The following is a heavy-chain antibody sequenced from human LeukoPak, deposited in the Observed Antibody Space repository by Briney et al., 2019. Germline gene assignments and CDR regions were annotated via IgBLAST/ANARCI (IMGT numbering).Heavy chain of an antibody. CDR3: ARVRDYYDSSGYYPGWFDP. CDR1: GFTFSSYS. V-gene: IGHV3-48*01. CDR2: ISSSSSTI. D-gene: IGHD3-22*01. J-gene: IGHJ5*02. Sequence: GGSLRLSCAASGFTFSSYSMNWVRQAPGKGLEWVSYISSSSSTIYYADSVKGRFTISRDNAKNSLYLQMNSLRAEDTAVYYCARVRDYYDSSGYYPGWFDPWGQGTLVTVSS.